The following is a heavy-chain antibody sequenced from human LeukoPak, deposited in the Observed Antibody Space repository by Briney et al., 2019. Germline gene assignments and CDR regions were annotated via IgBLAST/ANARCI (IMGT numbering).Heavy chain of an antibody. Sequence: PGGSLRLSCTASGFTFNIYGMSWVRQAPGKGLEWVSTISDGGDRTYYADTVKGRFTISRDNSKNTAYMQMESLRVDDTAVYYCAQRHPLAAAANSYFDDWGQGTLVTVSA. J-gene: IGHJ4*02. CDR3: AQRHPLAAAANSYFDD. D-gene: IGHD6-13*01. CDR1: GFTFNIYG. CDR2: ISDGGDRT. V-gene: IGHV3-23*01.